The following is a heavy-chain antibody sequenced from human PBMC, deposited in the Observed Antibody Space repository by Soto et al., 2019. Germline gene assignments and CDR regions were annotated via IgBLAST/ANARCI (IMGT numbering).Heavy chain of an antibody. CDR2: IIPILGIA. CDR1: GGTFSSYT. J-gene: IGHJ3*02. CDR3: ARKVHCSGGSYYLDAFDI. D-gene: IGHD2-15*01. V-gene: IGHV1-69*02. Sequence: SVKVSCKASGGTFSSYTISWVRQAPGQGLEWMGRIIPILGIANYAQKFQGRVTITADKSTSTAYMELSSLRSEDTAVYYCARKVHCSGGSYYLDAFDIWGQGTMVTVSS.